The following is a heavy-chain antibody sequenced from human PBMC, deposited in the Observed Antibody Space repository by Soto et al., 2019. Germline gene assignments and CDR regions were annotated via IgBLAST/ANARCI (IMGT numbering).Heavy chain of an antibody. J-gene: IGHJ5*02. CDR2: IYHSGST. D-gene: IGHD3-3*01. V-gene: IGHV4-4*02. CDR1: GGSISSSNW. Sequence: SETLSLTCAVSGGSISSSNWWSWVRQPPGQGLEWIGEIYHSGSTNYNPSLKSRVTISVDKSKNQFSLKLSSVTAADTAVYYCARASYDFWSGYYSNWFDPWGQGTLVTVSS. CDR3: ARASYDFWSGYYSNWFDP.